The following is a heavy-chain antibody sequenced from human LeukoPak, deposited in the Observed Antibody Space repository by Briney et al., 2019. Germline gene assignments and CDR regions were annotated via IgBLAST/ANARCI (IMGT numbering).Heavy chain of an antibody. CDR2: IKQDGGEK. D-gene: IGHD6-13*01. CDR1: GFSVSGYW. V-gene: IGHV3-7*01. CDR3: AREWQGGIAAAGTRIEGDY. J-gene: IGHJ4*02. Sequence: PGGSLRLSCAGSGFSVSGYWMTWVRQAPGKGLEWVANIKQDGGEKNYVDSVKGRFTISRDNAENSLFLQMNSLRVEDTAVYYCAREWQGGIAAAGTRIEGDYWGQGTLVAVSS.